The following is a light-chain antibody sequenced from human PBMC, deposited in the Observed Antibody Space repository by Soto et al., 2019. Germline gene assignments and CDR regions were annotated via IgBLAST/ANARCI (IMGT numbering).Light chain of an antibody. J-gene: IGKJ3*01. V-gene: IGKV3-15*01. CDR2: GAS. CDR1: QSVSSN. Sequence: EIVMPQFPSTLSVSPGERATLSCRASQSVSSNLAWYQQKPGQAPRLLIYGASTRATGIPARFSGSGSGTEFTLTISSLQSEDFAVYYCQQYNNWLPFTFGPGTKVDIK. CDR3: QQYNNWLPFT.